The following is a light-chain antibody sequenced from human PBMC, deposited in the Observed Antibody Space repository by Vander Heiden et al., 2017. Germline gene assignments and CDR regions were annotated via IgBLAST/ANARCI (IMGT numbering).Light chain of an antibody. CDR2: AAS. CDR3: QQSYSTRFT. J-gene: IGKJ3*01. CDR1: QSISSY. Sequence: DIQMTQSTFSLSASVGDRVTITCRASQSISSYLNWYQQKPGKAPKLLIYAASSLQSGVPSRFSGSGSGTDFTLTISSLQPEDFATYYCQQSYSTRFTFGPGTKVDIK. V-gene: IGKV1-39*01.